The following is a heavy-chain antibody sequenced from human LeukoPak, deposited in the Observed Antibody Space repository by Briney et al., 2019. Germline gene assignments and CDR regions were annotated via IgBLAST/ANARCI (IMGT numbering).Heavy chain of an antibody. D-gene: IGHD3-10*01. CDR1: GFNFSRYP. V-gene: IGHV3-23*01. CDR3: AKGPRTVRFGDRHKGMFDY. Sequence: GGSLRLSCETSGFNFSRYPMHWVRQAPGKGLEWVSVISGSGDKSYYTDSVKGRFTVSRDNSKNTVYLQMNSLRAEDTAVYYCAKGPRTVRFGDRHKGMFDYWGQGTLVTVSS. J-gene: IGHJ4*02. CDR2: ISGSGDKS.